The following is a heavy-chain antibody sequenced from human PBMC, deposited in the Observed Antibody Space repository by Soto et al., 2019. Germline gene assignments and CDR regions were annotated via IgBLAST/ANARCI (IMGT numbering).Heavy chain of an antibody. V-gene: IGHV3-NL1*01. CDR2: IYAGGNT. CDR1: GFTFSTYG. D-gene: IGHD6-6*01. CDR3: ASGSTIAARLGGNWLDP. J-gene: IGHJ5*02. Sequence: GVSLRLSCAPSGFTFSTYGMHWVRQAPGKGLEWVSIIYAGGNTFYADYVKGRFTISRDRLKNTVYLQMSSLRTEDTAMYYCASGSTIAARLGGNWLDPWGKGTLVTVSS.